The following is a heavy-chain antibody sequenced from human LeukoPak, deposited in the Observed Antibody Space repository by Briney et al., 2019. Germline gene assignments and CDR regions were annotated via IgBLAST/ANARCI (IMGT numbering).Heavy chain of an antibody. CDR2: IYPGDSDT. CDR3: VRHGSSTWYSWFDP. CDR1: GYSFPNYW. V-gene: IGHV5-51*01. Sequence: GESLKISCKGSGYSFPNYWIGWVRHMPGKGLEWAGIIYPGDSDTRYSPSFQGQVTISADKSISTAYLQWSSLKASDSAMYYCVRHGSSTWYSWFDPWGQGTLVTVSS. D-gene: IGHD6-13*01. J-gene: IGHJ5*02.